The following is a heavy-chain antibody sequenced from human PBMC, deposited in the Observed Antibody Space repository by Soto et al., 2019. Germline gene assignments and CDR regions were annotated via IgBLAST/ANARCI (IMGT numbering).Heavy chain of an antibody. J-gene: IGHJ4*02. D-gene: IGHD3-3*01. CDR1: GDIFTSYA. CDR2: MIPLFGTP. V-gene: IGHV1-69*06. CDR3: ARNGVAGMDF. Sequence: QVQLVQSGAEVKKPGSSVKVSCKASGDIFTSYAFSWVRQAPGEGLEWMGGMIPLFGTPNYAQKFQGRLTITADKSTSTVYMELRGLRSEDTAVYYCARNGVAGMDFWGQGTLVTVSP.